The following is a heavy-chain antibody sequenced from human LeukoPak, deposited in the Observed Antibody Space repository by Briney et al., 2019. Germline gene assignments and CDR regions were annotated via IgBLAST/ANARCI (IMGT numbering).Heavy chain of an antibody. J-gene: IGHJ5*02. CDR2: MNPNSGNT. CDR3: ARYSSSWYVSWFDP. Sequence: ASVKVSCTASGYTFTSYDINWVRQAPGQGLEWMGWMNPNSGNTGYAQKFQGRVTMTRNTSISTAYMELSSLRSEDTAVYYCARYSSSWYVSWFDPWGQGTLVTVSS. CDR1: GYTFTSYD. V-gene: IGHV1-8*01. D-gene: IGHD6-13*01.